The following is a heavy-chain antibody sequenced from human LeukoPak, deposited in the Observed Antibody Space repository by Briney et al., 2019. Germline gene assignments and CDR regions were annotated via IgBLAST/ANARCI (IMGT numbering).Heavy chain of an antibody. J-gene: IGHJ1*01. V-gene: IGHV3-74*01. CDR3: AKADYYGSGDHKFQH. D-gene: IGHD3-10*01. Sequence: GGSLRLSCAASGFTFSSYWMHWVRQAPGKGLVWVSRINSHGSSTSYADSVKGRFTISRDNAKNTLYLQMNSLRAEDTAVYYCAKADYYGSGDHKFQHWGQGTLVTVSS. CDR2: INSHGSST. CDR1: GFTFSSYW.